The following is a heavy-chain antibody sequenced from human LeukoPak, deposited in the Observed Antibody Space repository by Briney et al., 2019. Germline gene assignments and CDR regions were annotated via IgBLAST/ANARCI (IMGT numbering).Heavy chain of an antibody. CDR1: GFTVSSNY. CDR3: ARGLMWGFDP. CDR2: IYSGGTT. J-gene: IGHJ5*02. Sequence: PGGSLRLSCAASGFTVSSNYRSWVRQAPGKGLEWVSVIYSGGTTHYGDSVKGRFAISRDNSKNTLYLQMDSLRVEDTAVYYCARGLMWGFDPWGQGTLVTVSS. V-gene: IGHV3-66*01. D-gene: IGHD2-8*01.